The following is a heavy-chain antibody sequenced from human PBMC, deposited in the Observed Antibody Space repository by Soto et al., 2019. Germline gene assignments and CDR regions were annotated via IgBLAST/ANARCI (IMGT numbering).Heavy chain of an antibody. CDR2: INNSGST. V-gene: IGHV4-34*01. J-gene: IGHJ5*02. CDR3: ARGRYSSSWYGYHWFDP. CDR1: GGSFSCYY. D-gene: IGHD6-13*01. Sequence: PSETLSLTCAVYGGSFSCYYWSWIRQPPGKGLEWIGEINNSGSTNYNPSLKGRVTISVDTSKNQFSMKLSSVTAADTAVYYCARGRYSSSWYGYHWFDPWGQGTLVTVSS.